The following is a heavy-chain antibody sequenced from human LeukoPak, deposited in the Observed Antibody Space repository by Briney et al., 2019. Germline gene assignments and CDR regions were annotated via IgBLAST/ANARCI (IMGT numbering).Heavy chain of an antibody. V-gene: IGHV1-69*05. Sequence: SVKVSCKASGGTFSSYAISWVRQAPGQGLEWMGRIIPIFGTANYAQKFQGRVAITTDESTSTAYMELSSLRSEDTAAYYCARDGHNPPGYWGQGTLVTVSS. CDR3: ARDGHNPPGY. CDR1: GGTFSSYA. J-gene: IGHJ4*02. D-gene: IGHD5-24*01. CDR2: IIPIFGTA.